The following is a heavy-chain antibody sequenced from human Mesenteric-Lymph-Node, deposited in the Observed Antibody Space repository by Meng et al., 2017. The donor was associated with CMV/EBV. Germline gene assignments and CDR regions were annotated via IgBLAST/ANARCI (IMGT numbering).Heavy chain of an antibody. CDR2: MSRDGNYK. CDR1: GFTLSNYG. Sequence: GGSLRLSCAAAGFTLSNYGVHWVRQAPGKGLEWVASMSRDGNYKHYADSVKGRFTISRDNSKNTLYLQMNSLRTEDTAVYYCARSGYYGMDVWGQGTTVTVSS. V-gene: IGHV3-30*04. J-gene: IGHJ6*02. CDR3: ARSGYYGMDV.